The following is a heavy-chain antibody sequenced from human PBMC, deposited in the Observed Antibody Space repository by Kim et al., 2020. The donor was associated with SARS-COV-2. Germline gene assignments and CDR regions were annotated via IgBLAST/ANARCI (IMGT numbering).Heavy chain of an antibody. Sequence: SETLSLTCTVSGGSISSSSYYWGWIRQPPGKGLEWIGSIYYSGSTYYNPSLKSRVTISVDTSKNQFSLKLSSVTAADTAVYYCARGIVVVPARNWFDPWGQGTLVTVSS. CDR3: ARGIVVVPARNWFDP. D-gene: IGHD2-2*01. CDR2: IYYSGST. J-gene: IGHJ5*02. CDR1: GGSISSSSYY. V-gene: IGHV4-39*01.